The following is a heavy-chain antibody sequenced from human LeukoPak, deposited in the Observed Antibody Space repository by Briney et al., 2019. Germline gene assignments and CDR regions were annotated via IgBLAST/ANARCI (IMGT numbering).Heavy chain of an antibody. Sequence: ASVKVSCKASGYTFTGYYRHWLRQPPGQGLEWMGIINPSGGSTSYAQKFQGRVTMTRDMSTSTVYMELSSLRSEDTAVYYCARDGYSSSWYGLWLVQDLGYWGQGTLVTVSS. D-gene: IGHD6-13*01. V-gene: IGHV1-46*01. CDR3: ARDGYSSSWYGLWLVQDLGY. J-gene: IGHJ4*02. CDR2: INPSGGST. CDR1: GYTFTGYY.